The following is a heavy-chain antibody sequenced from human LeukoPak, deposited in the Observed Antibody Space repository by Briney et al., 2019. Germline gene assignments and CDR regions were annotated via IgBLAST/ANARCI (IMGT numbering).Heavy chain of an antibody. CDR1: GGSISSYY. J-gene: IGHJ4*02. V-gene: IGHV4-4*07. D-gene: IGHD6-19*01. CDR2: MYTSGST. CDR3: ARIYSCGWSLDY. Sequence: SETLSLTCTVSGGSISSYYWTWIRQSAGKGLEWIGRMYTSGSTKYSPSFESRVTMSGDASKNQFSLRLNSVTAADTAIYYCARIYSCGWSLDYWGQGTLVTVSS.